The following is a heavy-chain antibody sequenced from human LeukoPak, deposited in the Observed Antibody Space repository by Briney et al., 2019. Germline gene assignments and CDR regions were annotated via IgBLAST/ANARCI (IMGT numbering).Heavy chain of an antibody. Sequence: SETLSLTCAVYGGSFSGYYWSWIRQPPGKGLEWIGEINHSGSTNYNPSLKSRVTISVDTPKNQFSLKLSSVTAADTAVYYCARVLWFGQNYYYGMDVWGQGTTVTVSS. D-gene: IGHD3-10*01. J-gene: IGHJ6*02. CDR1: GGSFSGYY. V-gene: IGHV4-34*01. CDR2: INHSGST. CDR3: ARVLWFGQNYYYGMDV.